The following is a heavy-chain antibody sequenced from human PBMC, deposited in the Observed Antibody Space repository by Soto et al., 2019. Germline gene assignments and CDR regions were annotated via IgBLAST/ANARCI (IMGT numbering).Heavy chain of an antibody. Sequence: QVQLQESGPGLVKPSGTLSLTCAVSGGSISSSNWWSWVRQPPGKGLEWIGEIYHSGSTNYNPALKSRVPLPIDTSKNQFSLKLSSGTAADTAVYYCARFAYCSSTSCYVYGMDVWGQGTTVTVSS. CDR1: GGSISSSNW. J-gene: IGHJ6*02. V-gene: IGHV4-4*02. D-gene: IGHD2-2*01. CDR2: IYHSGST. CDR3: ARFAYCSSTSCYVYGMDV.